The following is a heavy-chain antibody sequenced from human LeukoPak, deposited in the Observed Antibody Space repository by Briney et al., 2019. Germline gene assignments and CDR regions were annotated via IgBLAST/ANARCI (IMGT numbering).Heavy chain of an antibody. V-gene: IGHV4-4*07. CDR3: ARRYCSSGSCYSSWFDP. CDR1: GGSISSYY. D-gene: IGHD2-15*01. J-gene: IGHJ5*02. CDR2: IYTSGST. Sequence: SETLSLTCTVSGGSISSYYWSWIRQPAGKGLEWIGRIYTSGSTNYNPSLKSRVTMSVDTSKNQFSLKLSSVTAADTAVYYCARRYCSSGSCYSSWFDPWGQGTLVTVSS.